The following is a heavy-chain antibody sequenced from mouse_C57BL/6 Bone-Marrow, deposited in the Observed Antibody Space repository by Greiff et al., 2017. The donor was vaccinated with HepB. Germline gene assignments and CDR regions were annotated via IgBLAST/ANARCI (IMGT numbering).Heavy chain of an antibody. J-gene: IGHJ2*01. CDR3: ARGSEYYFDY. CDR2: IDPSDSYT. V-gene: IGHV1-69*01. Sequence: QVQLQQSGAELVKPGASVKLSCKASGYTFTSYWMHWVKQRPGQGLEWIGEIDPSDSYTNYNQKFKGKSTLTVDKSSSTAYMQLSSLTSEDSAVYYCARGSEYYFDYWGQGTTLTVSS. CDR1: GYTFTSYW.